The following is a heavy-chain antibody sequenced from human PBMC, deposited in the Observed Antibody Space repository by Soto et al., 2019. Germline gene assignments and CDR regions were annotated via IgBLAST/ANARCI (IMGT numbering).Heavy chain of an antibody. J-gene: IGHJ4*02. CDR2: IKQDGSEK. Sequence: TGGSLRLSCAASGFTFSSYWMSWVRQAPGKGLEWVANIKQDGSEKYYGDSMKGRFTISRDNAKNSLYLEMNSLRAEDTAVYYCARESEDLTSNFDYWGQGTLVTVSS. CDR3: ARESEDLTSNFDY. CDR1: GFTFSSYW. V-gene: IGHV3-7*01.